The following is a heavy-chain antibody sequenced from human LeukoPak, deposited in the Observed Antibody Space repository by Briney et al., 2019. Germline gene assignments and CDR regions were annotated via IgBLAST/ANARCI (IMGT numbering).Heavy chain of an antibody. V-gene: IGHV1-69*01. CDR3: ARGDYYDILTGLDP. CDR2: IIPIFGTA. CDR1: GVTFSSYA. D-gene: IGHD3-9*01. Sequence: SVKVSCKASGVTFSSYAISWVRQATGQGLEWMGGIIPIFGTANYAQKFQGRVTITADESTSTAYMELSSLRSEDTAVYYCARGDYYDILTGLDPWGQGTLVTVSS. J-gene: IGHJ5*02.